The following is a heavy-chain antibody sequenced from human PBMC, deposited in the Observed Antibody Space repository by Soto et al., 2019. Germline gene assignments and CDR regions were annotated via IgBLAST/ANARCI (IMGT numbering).Heavy chain of an antibody. D-gene: IGHD3-10*01. CDR1: GGSIRGYY. V-gene: IGHV4-34*01. CDR3: ARGRYSYETIYYKFYYSALDV. CDR2: INDNGGT. Sequence: SETLSLTCGVYGGSIRGYYWSWIRQSPGKGLEWIGDINDNGGTNYNPSLKSRVTTSLDTSKKQVSLMVSSVTAADTAVYYCARGRYSYETIYYKFYYSALDVWGQGTTVTVSS. J-gene: IGHJ6*02.